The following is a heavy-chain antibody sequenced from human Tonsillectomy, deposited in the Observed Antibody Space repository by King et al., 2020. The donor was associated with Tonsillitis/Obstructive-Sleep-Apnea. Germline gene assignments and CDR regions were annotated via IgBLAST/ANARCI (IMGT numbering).Heavy chain of an antibody. CDR3: ARGVPADGQYYFDY. J-gene: IGHJ4*02. V-gene: IGHV4-39*01. D-gene: IGHD6-13*01. CDR1: GGSINSGKYY. Sequence: QLQESGPGLVKPSETLSLTCTVSGGSINSGKYYWGWIRQPPGKGREWIATISYSGNTFYNPSLKSRVTISVDPSKNQFSLKLTSVTAADTAMYYCARGVPADGQYYFDYWGQGTLVTVSS. CDR2: ISYSGNT.